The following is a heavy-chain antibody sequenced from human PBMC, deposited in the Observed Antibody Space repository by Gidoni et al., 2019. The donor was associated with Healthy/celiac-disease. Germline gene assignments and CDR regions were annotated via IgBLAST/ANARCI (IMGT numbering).Heavy chain of an antibody. CDR1: GFTVSSNY. CDR2: IYSGGSP. CDR3: AREGGYSYGNFDY. Sequence: EVQRVESGGGLIQPGGSLKLSCAASGFTVSSNYMSWVRQAPGKGLEWVSVIYSGGSPYYADSVKCRFTISRDNSKNTLYLQMNSLRAEDTAVYYCAREGGYSYGNFDYWGQGTLVTVSS. J-gene: IGHJ4*02. V-gene: IGHV3-53*01. D-gene: IGHD5-18*01.